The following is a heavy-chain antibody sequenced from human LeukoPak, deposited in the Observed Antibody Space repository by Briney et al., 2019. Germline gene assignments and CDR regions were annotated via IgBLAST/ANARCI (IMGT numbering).Heavy chain of an antibody. J-gene: IGHJ2*01. CDR2: IYHSGST. V-gene: IGHV4-38-2*02. CDR3: ARDGRYYYDSSGYSWYFDL. Sequence: PSETLSLTCTVSGYSISSGYYWGWIRQPPGKGLEWIGSIYHSGSTYYNPSLKSRVTISVDTSKNQFSLKLSSVAAADTAMYYCARDGRYYYDSSGYSWYFDLWGRGTLVTISS. CDR1: GYSISSGYY. D-gene: IGHD3-22*01.